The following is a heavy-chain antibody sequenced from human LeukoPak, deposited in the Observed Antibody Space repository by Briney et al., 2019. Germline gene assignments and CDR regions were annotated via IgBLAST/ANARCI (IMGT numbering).Heavy chain of an antibody. CDR3: ARLYYYDSSGYYSPYWYFDL. J-gene: IGHJ2*01. D-gene: IGHD3-22*01. CDR1: GYSFTSYW. Sequence: GESLKISCKGSGYSFTSYWISWVRQMPGKGLEWVGRIDPSDSYSNYSPSFQGHVTISVDKSISTAYLHWSSLKASDTAMYYCARLYYYDSSGYYSPYWYFDLWGRGTLVTVSS. CDR2: IDPSDSYS. V-gene: IGHV5-10-1*01.